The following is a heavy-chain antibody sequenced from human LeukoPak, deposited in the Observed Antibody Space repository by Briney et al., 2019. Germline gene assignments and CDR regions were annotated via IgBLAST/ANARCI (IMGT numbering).Heavy chain of an antibody. V-gene: IGHV1-69*13. J-gene: IGHJ4*02. D-gene: IGHD5/OR15-5a*01. CDR1: GGTFSSYA. CDR2: IIPIFGTA. Sequence: SVKVSCKASGGTFSSYASSWVRQAPGQGLEWMGGIIPIFGTANYAQKFQGRVTITADESTSSAYMELSSLRSEDTAVYYCAIYERGYFDYWGQGTLVTVSS. CDR3: AIYERGYFDY.